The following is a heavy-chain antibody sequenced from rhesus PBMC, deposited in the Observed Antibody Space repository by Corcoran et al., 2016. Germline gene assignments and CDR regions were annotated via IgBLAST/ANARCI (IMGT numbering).Heavy chain of an antibody. CDR1: GFSISTTGTG. D-gene: IGHD6-25*01. Sequence: QVTLKESGPALVKPTQTLTLTCTFSGFSISTTGTGVGWIRQPPGKALEWLASIYWNDSKYYSTSLKSRLTISKDTSKNQVVLTMTNMDPVDTATYYCARVVRQRGRDRFDVWGPGVLVTVSS. CDR2: IYWNDSK. CDR3: ARVVRQRGRDRFDV. V-gene: IGHV2-95*01. J-gene: IGHJ5-1*01.